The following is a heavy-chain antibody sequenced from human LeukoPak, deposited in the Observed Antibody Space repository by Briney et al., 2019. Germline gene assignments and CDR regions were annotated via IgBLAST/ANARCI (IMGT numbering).Heavy chain of an antibody. CDR3: ARAESGSYPGLFGY. D-gene: IGHD1-26*01. CDR1: GYSFTSYW. Sequence: GESLRISCQGSGYSFTSYWIAWVRQMPGKGLEWMGIIYPGDSDTRYSPSFQGQVTISADKSISTAYLQWSSLKASDIAMYYCARAESGSYPGLFGYWGQGTLVTVSS. J-gene: IGHJ4*02. CDR2: IYPGDSDT. V-gene: IGHV5-51*06.